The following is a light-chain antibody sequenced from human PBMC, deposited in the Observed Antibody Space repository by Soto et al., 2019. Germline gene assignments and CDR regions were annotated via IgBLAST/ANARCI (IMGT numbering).Light chain of an antibody. J-gene: IGKJ4*01. CDR3: QQRSNWPPSLT. CDR1: QSVSSH. CDR2: DAS. Sequence: EIVLTQSPGTLSLSPGERATLSCRASQSVSSHLAWYQQKPGQAPRLLIYDASNRATGIPARFSGSGSGTDFTLTISSLEPEDSAVYYCQQRSNWPPSLTFGGGTKVEIK. V-gene: IGKV3-11*01.